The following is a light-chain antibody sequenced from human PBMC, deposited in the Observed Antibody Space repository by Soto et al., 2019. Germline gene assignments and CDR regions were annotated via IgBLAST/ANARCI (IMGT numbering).Light chain of an antibody. V-gene: IGLV2-14*03. CDR1: NSDVGSSNS. CDR2: DVN. Sequence: QSVLTQPASVSGSPGQSITISCTGTNSDVGSSNSVSWYQHHPGKAPKLIIYDVNSRPSGVSNRFSGSKSGNTASLTISGLQVEDEADYYCSSYTNNSPNCVFGTGTKFTVL. J-gene: IGLJ1*01. CDR3: SSYTNNSPNCV.